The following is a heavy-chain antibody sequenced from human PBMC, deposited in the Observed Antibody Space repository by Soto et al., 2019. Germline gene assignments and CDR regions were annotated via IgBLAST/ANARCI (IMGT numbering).Heavy chain of an antibody. CDR1: GGSISSYY. J-gene: IGHJ6*02. CDR3: ARQGFGALHGLVDV. V-gene: IGHV4-59*08. CDR2: VNDNWGS. D-gene: IGHD3-10*01. Sequence: QVPLQESGPGLVKPSETLSLSCTVSGGSISSYYWSWIRQTPEKGLEWIGYVNDNWGSNYNPSLKXXGXXSLDPSKRQFSLKLTSVTATDTGVYYCARQGFGALHGLVDVWAQGTTVTVSS.